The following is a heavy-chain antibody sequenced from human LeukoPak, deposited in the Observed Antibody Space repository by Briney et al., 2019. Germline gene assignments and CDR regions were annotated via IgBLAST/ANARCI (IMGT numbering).Heavy chain of an antibody. V-gene: IGHV1-24*01. Sequence: GASVKVSCKVSGYTLTELSMHWVRQAPGKGLEWMGGFDPEDGETIYSQKFQGRVTMTEDTSTDTAYMELSSLRSEDTAVDYCDTDLAHYDILTGFDYWGQGTLVTVSA. CDR2: FDPEDGET. J-gene: IGHJ4*02. CDR1: GYTLTELS. D-gene: IGHD3-9*01. CDR3: DTDLAHYDILTGFDY.